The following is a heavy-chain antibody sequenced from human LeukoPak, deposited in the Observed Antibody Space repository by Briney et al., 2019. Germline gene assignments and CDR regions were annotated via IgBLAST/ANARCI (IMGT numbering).Heavy chain of an antibody. D-gene: IGHD3-22*01. J-gene: IGHJ4*02. Sequence: QTGGSLRLSCAASGFTFSSYAMSWVRQAPGKGLEWVSAISGSGGSTYYADPVKGRFTISRDNSKNTLYLQMNSLRAEDTAVYYCAKLPMIVVVFPTFDYWGQGTLVTVSS. CDR3: AKLPMIVVVFPTFDY. V-gene: IGHV3-23*01. CDR1: GFTFSSYA. CDR2: ISGSGGST.